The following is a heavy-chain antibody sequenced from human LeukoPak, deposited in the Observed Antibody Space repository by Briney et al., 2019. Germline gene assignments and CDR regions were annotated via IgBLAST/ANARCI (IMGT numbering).Heavy chain of an antibody. CDR2: IYYSGST. CDR1: GGSISGYY. CDR3: ARSERYNSGWYFYFDY. D-gene: IGHD6-19*01. V-gene: IGHV4-59*01. Sequence: SETLSLTCTVSGGSISGYYWSWIRQPPGKGLEWIGYIYYSGSTNYNPSLKSRVTISVDTSKNQFSLNLSSVTAADTAVYYCARSERYNSGWYFYFDYWGQGTLVTVSS. J-gene: IGHJ4*02.